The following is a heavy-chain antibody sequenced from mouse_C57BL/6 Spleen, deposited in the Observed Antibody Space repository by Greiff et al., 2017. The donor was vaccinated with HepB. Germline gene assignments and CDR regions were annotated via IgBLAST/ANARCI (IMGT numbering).Heavy chain of an antibody. Sequence: EVQGVESGPVLVKPGASVKMSCKASGYTFTDYYMNWVKQSHGKSLEWIGVINPYNGGTSYNQKFKGKATLTVDKSSSTAYMELNSLTSEDSAVYYCARDYGSSHDYWGQGTTLTVSS. CDR3: ARDYGSSHDY. J-gene: IGHJ2*01. CDR2: INPYNGGT. D-gene: IGHD1-1*01. V-gene: IGHV1-19*01. CDR1: GYTFTDYY.